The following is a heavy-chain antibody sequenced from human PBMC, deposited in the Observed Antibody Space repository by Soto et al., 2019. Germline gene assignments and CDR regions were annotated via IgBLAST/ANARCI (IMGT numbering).Heavy chain of an antibody. J-gene: IGHJ4*02. V-gene: IGHV3-9*01. CDR3: AKQGLAVADPHGDFDY. Sequence: GGSLRLSCVASGFTFDDYAMHWVRQAPGKGLEWVSGISWNSGSIGYADSVKGRFTISRDNAKNSLYLQMNSLRAEDTALYYCAKQGLAVADPHGDFDYWGQGTLVTVSS. D-gene: IGHD6-19*01. CDR2: ISWNSGSI. CDR1: GFTFDDYA.